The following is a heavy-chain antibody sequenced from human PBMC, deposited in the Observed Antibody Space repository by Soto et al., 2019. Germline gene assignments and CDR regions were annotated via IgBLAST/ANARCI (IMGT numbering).Heavy chain of an antibody. CDR2: IYPADSDT. J-gene: IGHJ6*02. Sequence: DSLKISCKGSRYSFTTYWIGWVRQMPGKGLEWMGIIYPADSDTRYSPSFQGQVTISADKAISTAYLQWSSLKASDTAMHYCARRKTASGYYYDWMEVWGQGTTVNVSS. D-gene: IGHD5-18*01. CDR3: ARRKTASGYYYDWMEV. V-gene: IGHV5-51*01. CDR1: RYSFTTYW.